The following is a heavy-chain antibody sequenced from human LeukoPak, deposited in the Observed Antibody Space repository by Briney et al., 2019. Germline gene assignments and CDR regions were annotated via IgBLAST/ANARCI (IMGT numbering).Heavy chain of an antibody. Sequence: SETLSLTCAVSGGSISSGGYSWGWIRQPPGKGLEWIGYIHYSDTYYNPSLRSRVTILVDTSKNHFSLKLSSVTAADTAVYYCASHSGGYAYWGQGTLVTVSS. CDR1: GGSISSGGYS. CDR3: ASHSGGYAY. CDR2: IHYSDT. D-gene: IGHD5-12*01. V-gene: IGHV4-30-4*07. J-gene: IGHJ4*02.